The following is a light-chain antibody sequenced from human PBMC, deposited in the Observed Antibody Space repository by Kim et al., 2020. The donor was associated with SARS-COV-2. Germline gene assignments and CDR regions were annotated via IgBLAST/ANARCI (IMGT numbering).Light chain of an antibody. CDR3: AAWDDSLSAHVV. CDR2: RNN. Sequence: QSVLTKPPSASGTPGQRVTISCSGSSSNIGSNYVYWYQQLPGTAPKLLIYRNNQRPSGVPDRFSGSKSGTSASLAISGLRSEDEADYYCAAWDDSLSAHVVFGGGTQLTVL. V-gene: IGLV1-47*01. J-gene: IGLJ2*01. CDR1: SSNIGSNY.